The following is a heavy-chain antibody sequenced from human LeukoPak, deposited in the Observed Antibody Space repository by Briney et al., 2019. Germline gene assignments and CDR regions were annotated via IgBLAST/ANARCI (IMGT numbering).Heavy chain of an antibody. J-gene: IGHJ4*02. CDR1: GGSISSGGYY. D-gene: IGHD1-26*01. V-gene: IGHV4-31*03. CDR2: IYYSGST. Sequence: PSETLSLTCTVSGGSISSGGYYWSWIRQHPGKGLERIGYIYYSGSTYYNPSLKSRVTISVDTSKNQFSLKLSSVTAADTAVYYCARDGAGAITPWGQGTLVTVSS. CDR3: ARDGAGAITP.